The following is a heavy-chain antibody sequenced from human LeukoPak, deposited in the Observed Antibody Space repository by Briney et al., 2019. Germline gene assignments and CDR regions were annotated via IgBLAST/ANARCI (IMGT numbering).Heavy chain of an antibody. CDR2: INAGNGNT. V-gene: IGHV1-3*01. CDR1: GYTFTSYA. J-gene: IGHJ6*02. Sequence: ASVKVSCKASGYTFTSYAMHWVGQAPGQRLEWMGWINAGNGNTKYSQKFQGRVTITRDTSASTAYMELSSLRSEDTAVYYCARLRAAAGTTYYYYGMDVWGQGTTVTVSS. CDR3: ARLRAAAGTTYYYYGMDV. D-gene: IGHD6-13*01.